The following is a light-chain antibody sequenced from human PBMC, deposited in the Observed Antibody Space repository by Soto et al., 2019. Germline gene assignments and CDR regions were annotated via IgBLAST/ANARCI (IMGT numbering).Light chain of an antibody. CDR2: EVN. J-gene: IGLJ2*01. V-gene: IGLV2-14*01. CDR3: SSYTSSNTVV. Sequence: QSALTQPASVSGSPGQSITISCTGTSSDVGAYDYVSWYQQHPGKAPKLLIYEVNYRPSEFSSRFSGSKSGNTASLPISGLQAEDEADYYCSSYTSSNTVVFGGGTKLTVL. CDR1: SSDVGAYDY.